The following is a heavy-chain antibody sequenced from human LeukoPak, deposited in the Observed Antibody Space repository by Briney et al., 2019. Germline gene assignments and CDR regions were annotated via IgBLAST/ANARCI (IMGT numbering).Heavy chain of an antibody. CDR1: GXTFSSYG. D-gene: IGHD6-13*01. CDR3: ARDLAAALDY. CDR2: IWYDGSNQ. J-gene: IGHJ4*02. V-gene: IGHV3-33*01. Sequence: PGGSLRLSCAASGXTFSSYGMHWVRQAPGKGLEWVAVIWYDGSNQYYADSVKGRFTISRDNSKNTLYMQMNSLRAEDAAVYYCARDLAAALDYWGQGTLVTVSS.